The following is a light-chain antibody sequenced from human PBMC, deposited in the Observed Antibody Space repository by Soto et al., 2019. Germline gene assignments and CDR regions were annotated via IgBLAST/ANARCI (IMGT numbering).Light chain of an antibody. CDR3: GAWDSSLSVVL. CDR2: DDN. CDR1: SSNIGSHY. Sequence: QSVLTQPPSVSAAPGEKITMSCSGSSSNIGSHYVSWYQQFPRTAPKLLIYDDNKRPSGIPDRFSGSKSGTSATLGITGLQTGDEADYYCGAWDSSLSVVLFGGGTQLTVL. V-gene: IGLV1-51*01. J-gene: IGLJ2*01.